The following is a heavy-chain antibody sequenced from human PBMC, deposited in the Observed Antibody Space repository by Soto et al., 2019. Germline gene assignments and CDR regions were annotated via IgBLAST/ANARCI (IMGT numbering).Heavy chain of an antibody. Sequence: GGSLRLSFAASGFSVSTNYMTCVLQAPGKGLEWVSVIFNGGETYSEDSVKGRLTMSRDSSKTTLYLKMKRMRAEDTEVYYCEKELHDGSGSPLYYFDSWGTGTLVTAPQ. J-gene: IGHJ4*02. CDR3: EKELHDGSGSPLYYFDS. D-gene: IGHD3-22*01. CDR2: IFNGGET. CDR1: GFSVSTNY. V-gene: IGHV3-53*01.